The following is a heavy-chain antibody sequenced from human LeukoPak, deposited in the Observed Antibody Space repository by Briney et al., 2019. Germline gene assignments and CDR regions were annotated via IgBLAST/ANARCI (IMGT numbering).Heavy chain of an antibody. CDR2: IKQDGSEK. Sequence: GGSLRLSCAASGFTFSSYWMSWVRQAPGKGLEWVANIKQDGSEKYYVDSVKGRFTVSRDNAKNSLYLQMNSLRAEDTAVYYCARVQYSSGWYVYYGMDVWGQGTTVTVSS. D-gene: IGHD6-19*01. CDR3: ARVQYSSGWYVYYGMDV. J-gene: IGHJ6*02. CDR1: GFTFSSYW. V-gene: IGHV3-7*03.